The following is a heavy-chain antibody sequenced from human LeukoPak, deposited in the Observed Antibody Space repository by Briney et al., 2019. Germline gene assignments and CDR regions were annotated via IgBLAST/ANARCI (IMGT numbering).Heavy chain of an antibody. CDR3: AKGDYYDSSGYYRSDY. J-gene: IGHJ4*02. CDR1: GFTFSSYE. D-gene: IGHD3-22*01. V-gene: IGHV3-48*03. Sequence: GGSLRLSCAASGFTFSSYEMNWVRQAPGKGLEWVSYISSSGSTIYYADSVKGRFTISRDNAKNSLYLQMNSLRAEDTAVYYCAKGDYYDSSGYYRSDYWGQGTLVTVSS. CDR2: ISSSGSTI.